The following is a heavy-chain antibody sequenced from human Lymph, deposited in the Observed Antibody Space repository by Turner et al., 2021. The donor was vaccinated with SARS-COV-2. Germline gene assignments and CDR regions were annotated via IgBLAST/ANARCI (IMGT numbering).Heavy chain of an antibody. Sequence: QVQLVESGGGVVQLGRSLRLSCTASGFTFSSYAMHWVRQAPGKGLEWVSLISYDGSNKYYADSVKGRFTISRDNSKNTLYLQMNSLRTEDTAVYYCAREMGSGSDYWGQGTLVTVSS. CDR2: ISYDGSNK. CDR3: AREMGSGSDY. CDR1: GFTFSSYA. J-gene: IGHJ4*02. D-gene: IGHD3-10*01. V-gene: IGHV3-30*04.